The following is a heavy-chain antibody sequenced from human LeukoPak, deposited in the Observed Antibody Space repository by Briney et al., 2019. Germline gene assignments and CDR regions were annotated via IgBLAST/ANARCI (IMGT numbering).Heavy chain of an antibody. Sequence: ASVKVSCKASGYTFTAYYMHWVRQAPGQGLEWMGWINPNSGDTNYAQKFQGRVTMTRDTSISTAYMELSSLRSDDMVVYYCAREGEDSDDTNWFDPWGQGTLVTVSS. CDR1: GYTFTAYY. CDR3: AREGEDSDDTNWFDP. D-gene: IGHD3-10*01. CDR2: INPNSGDT. J-gene: IGHJ5*02. V-gene: IGHV1-2*02.